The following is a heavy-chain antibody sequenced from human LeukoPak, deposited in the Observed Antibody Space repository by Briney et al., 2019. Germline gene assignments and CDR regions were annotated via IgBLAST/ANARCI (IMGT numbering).Heavy chain of an antibody. Sequence: ASVKVSCKASGYTFTGYYMHWVRQAPGQGLEWMGWINPNSGGTNYAQKFQGRGTMTRDTSISTAYMELSRLRSDDTAVYYCARDGLYCSGSYNDAFDIWGQGKMVTVSS. J-gene: IGHJ3*02. V-gene: IGHV1-2*02. CDR2: INPNSGGT. CDR1: GYTFTGYY. D-gene: IGHD3-10*01. CDR3: ARDGLYCSGSYNDAFDI.